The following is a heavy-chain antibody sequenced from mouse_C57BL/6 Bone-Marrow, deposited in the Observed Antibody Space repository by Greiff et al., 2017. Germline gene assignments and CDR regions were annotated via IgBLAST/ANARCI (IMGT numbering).Heavy chain of an antibody. V-gene: IGHV14-4*01. Sequence: VQLKESGAELVRPGASVKLSCTASGFNIKDDYMHWVKQRPEQGLEWIGWIDPENGDTEYASKFQGKATITADTSSNTAYLQLSSLTSEDTAVYYCTKELELPWFAYWGQGTLVTVSA. J-gene: IGHJ3*01. CDR1: GFNIKDDY. CDR2: IDPENGDT. CDR3: TKELELPWFAY. D-gene: IGHD2-12*01.